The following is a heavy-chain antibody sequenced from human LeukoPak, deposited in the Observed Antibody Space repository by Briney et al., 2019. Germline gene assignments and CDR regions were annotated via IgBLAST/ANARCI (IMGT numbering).Heavy chain of an antibody. Sequence: SETLSLTCTVSGGSISSSSYYWGWIRQPPAKGLEWIGNIHYSGSTYYNPSLKSRVTISVDTSKNQFSLKLSSVTAADTAVYYCARRIAAAGWFDPWGQGTLVTVSS. V-gene: IGHV4-39*01. J-gene: IGHJ5*02. CDR1: GGSISSSSYY. CDR3: ARRIAAAGWFDP. CDR2: IHYSGST. D-gene: IGHD6-13*01.